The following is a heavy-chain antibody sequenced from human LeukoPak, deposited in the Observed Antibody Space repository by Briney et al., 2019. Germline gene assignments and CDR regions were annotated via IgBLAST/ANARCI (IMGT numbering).Heavy chain of an antibody. Sequence: PGGSLRLSCAASGFTFSRYSMTWVRQAPGKGLEWVSSFTSMSRTIYYADSVKGRFTISRDNAKSSLFLQINSLRVEDTAVYYCARVAYDSSGYYGDWGQGTLVTVSS. V-gene: IGHV3-21*01. CDR2: FTSMSRTI. CDR3: ARVAYDSSGYYGD. J-gene: IGHJ4*02. D-gene: IGHD3-22*01. CDR1: GFTFSRYS.